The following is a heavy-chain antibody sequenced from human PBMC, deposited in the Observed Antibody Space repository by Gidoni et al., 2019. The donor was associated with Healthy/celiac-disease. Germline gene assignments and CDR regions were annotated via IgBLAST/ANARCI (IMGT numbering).Heavy chain of an antibody. V-gene: IGHV1-18*04. CDR3: AKPAAAGTRGPSAFDI. CDR2: ISAYNGNT. CDR1: GYTFTSYG. D-gene: IGHD6-13*01. J-gene: IGHJ3*02. Sequence: QVQLVQSGAEVKKPGASVKVSCKASGYTFTSYGISWVRQAPGQGLEWMGWISAYNGNTNYAQKLQGRVTMTTDTSTSTAYMELRSLRTDDTAVYYCAKPAAAGTRGPSAFDIWGQGTMVTVSS.